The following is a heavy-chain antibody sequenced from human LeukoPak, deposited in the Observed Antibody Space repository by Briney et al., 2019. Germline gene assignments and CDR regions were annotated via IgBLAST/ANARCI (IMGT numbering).Heavy chain of an antibody. CDR1: GFTLSGSA. CDR3: TRHPVAAANYGMDV. Sequence: GGSLRLSCAASGFTLSGSAMHWVRQASGKGLEWVGRIRSKANSYATAYAASVKGRFTISRDDSKNTAYLQMNSLKTEDTAVYYCTRHPVAAANYGMDVWGQGTTVTVSS. V-gene: IGHV3-73*01. J-gene: IGHJ6*02. D-gene: IGHD6-13*01. CDR2: IRSKANSYAT.